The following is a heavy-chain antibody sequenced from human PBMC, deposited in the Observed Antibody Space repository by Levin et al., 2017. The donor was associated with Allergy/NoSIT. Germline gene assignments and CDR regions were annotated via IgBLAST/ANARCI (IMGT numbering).Heavy chain of an antibody. Sequence: QLGESLKISCAASGLTFSSYAVNWVRRAPGKGLEWVSVISGSGGSTFYADSVKGRFTISRDKSKNTVFLQMNSLRVEDTAIYYCAKDSLHEEVSANFWYFDLWGRGTLVTVSS. D-gene: IGHD2-15*01. V-gene: IGHV3-23*01. CDR2: ISGSGGST. CDR3: AKDSLHEEVSANFWYFDL. J-gene: IGHJ2*01. CDR1: GLTFSSYA.